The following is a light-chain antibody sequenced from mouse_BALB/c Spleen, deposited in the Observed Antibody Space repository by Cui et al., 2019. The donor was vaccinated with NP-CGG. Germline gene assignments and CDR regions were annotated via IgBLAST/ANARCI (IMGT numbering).Light chain of an antibody. CDR1: TGAVITSNY. CDR2: GTN. Sequence: HAVFTQASAITTSPGETVTLTCGSSTGAVITSNYANWVQEKPDHLFTGLIGGTNNRAPGVPARFSGSLIGDKAALTITGAQTEDEAIYFCALWYSNHWVFGGGTKLTVL. J-gene: IGLJ1*01. CDR3: ALWYSNHWV. V-gene: IGLV1*01.